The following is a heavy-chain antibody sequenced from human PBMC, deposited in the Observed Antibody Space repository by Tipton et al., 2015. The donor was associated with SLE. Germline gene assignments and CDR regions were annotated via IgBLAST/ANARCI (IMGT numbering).Heavy chain of an antibody. J-gene: IGHJ5*02. D-gene: IGHD3-3*01. CDR1: GASISSGSDY. CDR3: ASIASRFFDP. Sequence: TLSLTCTVSGASISSGSDYWTWIRQPAGKGLEWIGYIYTSVNTNYNPSLMSRVTISVDTSKNQFSLKLSSVTAADTAVYYCASIASRFFDPWGQGTLVTVSS. CDR2: IYTSVNT. V-gene: IGHV4-61*09.